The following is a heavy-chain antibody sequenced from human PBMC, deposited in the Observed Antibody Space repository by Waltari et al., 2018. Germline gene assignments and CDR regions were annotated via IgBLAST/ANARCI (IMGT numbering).Heavy chain of an antibody. Sequence: EVQLVESGGGLVQPGGSLRLSCAASGFTFSSYEMNWVRQAPGKGLEWVSYISSSGSTIYYADSVKGRFTISRDKAKNSLYLQMKSLRAEDTAVYYCARDPGGESIAARLLDYWGQGTLVTVSS. V-gene: IGHV3-48*03. CDR1: GFTFSSYE. CDR2: ISSSGSTI. J-gene: IGHJ4*02. D-gene: IGHD6-6*01. CDR3: ARDPGGESIAARLLDY.